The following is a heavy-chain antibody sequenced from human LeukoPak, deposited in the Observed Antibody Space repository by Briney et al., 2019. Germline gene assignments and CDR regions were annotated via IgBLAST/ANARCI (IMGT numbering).Heavy chain of an antibody. V-gene: IGHV4-59*01. J-gene: IGHJ4*02. CDR3: ARTYYYDSSGYYVFFFDY. CDR1: GGSISNYY. Sequence: KPSETLSLTCSVSGGSISNYYWSWIRQPPGKGLEWIGYIYYSGRTSYNPSLKSRVTISVDTSKNQFSLKLSSVTAADTAVYYCARTYYYDSSGYYVFFFDYWGQGTLVTVSS. D-gene: IGHD3-22*01. CDR2: IYYSGRT.